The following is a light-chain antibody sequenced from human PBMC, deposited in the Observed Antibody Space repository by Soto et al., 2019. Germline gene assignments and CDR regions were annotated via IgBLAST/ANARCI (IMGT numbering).Light chain of an antibody. CDR3: QQVNYYPFT. V-gene: IGKV1-9*01. CDR2: AAV. J-gene: IGKJ4*01. Sequence: DIHLTQSPSPRSPSLGARVTSTCRPSQGFSQYVAWYQQKPGKAPKLLIYAAVVLQGGIPSRFSGSGSATEFILTISGLQPEDFATYYCQQVNYYPFTFGGGTRVEIK. CDR1: QGFSQY.